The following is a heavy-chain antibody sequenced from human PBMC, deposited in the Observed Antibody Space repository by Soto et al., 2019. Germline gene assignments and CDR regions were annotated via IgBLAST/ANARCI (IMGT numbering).Heavy chain of an antibody. CDR3: ARVGRQQIRYFDC. CDR2: INQSGST. J-gene: IGHJ4*02. V-gene: IGHV4-34*01. CDR1: GGSFSGYY. D-gene: IGHD6-13*01. Sequence: QVQLQQWGAGLLKPSETLSLTRAVYGGSFSGYYWSWIRQPPGKGLEWIGEINQSGSTNYNPSLKSRVTISVDTSKNQFSLKLSSVTAADTAVYYCARVGRQQIRYFDCWGQGTLVTVSS.